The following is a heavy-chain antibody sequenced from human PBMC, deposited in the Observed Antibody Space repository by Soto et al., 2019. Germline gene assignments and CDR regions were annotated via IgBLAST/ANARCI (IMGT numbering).Heavy chain of an antibody. V-gene: IGHV3-21*01. Sequence: GGSLRLSCAASGFTFSSYSMSWVRQAPGKGLEWVSSISSSSSYIYYADSVKGRFTISRDNAKNSLYLQMNSLRAEDTAVYYCASNFYDYVWGSYRLDYWGQGTLVTVSS. D-gene: IGHD3-16*02. CDR3: ASNFYDYVWGSYRLDY. CDR2: ISSSSSYI. J-gene: IGHJ4*02. CDR1: GFTFSSYS.